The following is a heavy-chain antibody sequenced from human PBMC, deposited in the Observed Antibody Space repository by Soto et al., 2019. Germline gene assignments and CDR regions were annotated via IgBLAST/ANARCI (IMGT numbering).Heavy chain of an antibody. Sequence: ASVKVSCKASGYTFTGYYMHWVRQAPGQGLEWMGWINPNSGGTNYAQKFQGWVTMTRDTSISTAYMELSRLRSDDTAVYYCARVRRYCSSTSCYFYYGMDVWGQVTTGTVSS. CDR3: ARVRRYCSSTSCYFYYGMDV. V-gene: IGHV1-2*04. D-gene: IGHD2-2*01. CDR1: GYTFTGYY. CDR2: INPNSGGT. J-gene: IGHJ6*02.